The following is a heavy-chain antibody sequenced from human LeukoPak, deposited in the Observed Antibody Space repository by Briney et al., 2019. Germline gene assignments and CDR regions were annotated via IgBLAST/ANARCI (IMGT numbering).Heavy chain of an antibody. CDR2: IRYDGSGQ. Sequence: GGSLRLSCVASGFTFSSYGMYWVRQAPGKGLEWVTFIRYDGSGQYYADSVKGRFTISRDNSKSTLYLQMNSLRPEDTAVYYCARDYYMGIVDQWGQGTRVTVSS. CDR3: ARDYYMGIVDQ. D-gene: IGHD3-22*01. V-gene: IGHV3-30*02. J-gene: IGHJ5*02. CDR1: GFTFSSYG.